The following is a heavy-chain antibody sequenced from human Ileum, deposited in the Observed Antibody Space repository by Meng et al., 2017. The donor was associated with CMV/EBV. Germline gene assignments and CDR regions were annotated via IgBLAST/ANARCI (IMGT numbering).Heavy chain of an antibody. CDR3: ARFGGLFDY. Sequence: GGSLRLSCAASGFTFSSYAMSWVRQAPGKGLEWVSVIYSGGSSTYYADSVKGRFTISRDNSKNTLYLQMNSLRAEDTAVYYCARFGGLFDYWGQGTLVTVSS. J-gene: IGHJ4*02. D-gene: IGHD3-16*01. CDR1: GFTFSSYA. V-gene: IGHV3-23*03. CDR2: IYSGGSST.